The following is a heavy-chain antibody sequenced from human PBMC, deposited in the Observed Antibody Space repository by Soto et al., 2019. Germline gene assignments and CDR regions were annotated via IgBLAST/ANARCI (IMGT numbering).Heavy chain of an antibody. J-gene: IGHJ4*02. CDR2: IWYDGSKK. CDR1: GFTFSSYG. Sequence: QVRLVESGGGVVLPGTSLRLSCASSGFTFSSYGMHWVRQAPGKGLEWVAVIWYDGSKKYYADSVKGRFTVSKDNAGNTLYLQMNILTVDDTAVYYCTRDIGSTGFDYDYWGQGTLVTVSS. D-gene: IGHD1-26*01. V-gene: IGHV3-33*01. CDR3: TRDIGSTGFDYDY.